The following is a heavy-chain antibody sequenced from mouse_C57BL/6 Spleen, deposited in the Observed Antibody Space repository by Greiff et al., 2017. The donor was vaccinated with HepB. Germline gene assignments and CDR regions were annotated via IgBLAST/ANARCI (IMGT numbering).Heavy chain of an antibody. CDR3: AIPFHYYGSRGSSYYFDY. CDR1: GYTFTSYG. J-gene: IGHJ2*01. Sequence: QVQLQQSGAELARPGASVKLSCKASGYTFTSYGISWVKQRTGQGLEWIGEIYPRSGNTYYNEKFKGKATLTADKSSSTAYMELRSLTSEDSAVYFCAIPFHYYGSRGSSYYFDYWGQGTTLTVSS. D-gene: IGHD1-1*01. CDR2: IYPRSGNT. V-gene: IGHV1-81*01.